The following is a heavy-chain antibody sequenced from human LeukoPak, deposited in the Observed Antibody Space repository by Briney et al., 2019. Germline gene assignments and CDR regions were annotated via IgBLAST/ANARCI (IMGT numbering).Heavy chain of an antibody. V-gene: IGHV1-24*01. J-gene: IGHJ6*03. CDR3: ARAVGSGSFQTYYYYMDV. D-gene: IGHD3-10*01. CDR1: GYTLTELS. CDR2: FDPEDGEA. Sequence: GASVKVSCKVSGYTLTELSMHWVRQAPGKGLEWMGGFDPEDGEAIYAQKFQGRVTMTEDTSTDTAYMELSSLRSEDTAVYYCARAVGSGSFQTYYYYMDVWGKGTTVTISS.